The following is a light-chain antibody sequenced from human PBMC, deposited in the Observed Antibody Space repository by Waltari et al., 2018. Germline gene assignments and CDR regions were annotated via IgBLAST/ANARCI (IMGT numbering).Light chain of an antibody. CDR1: QTLLFPTNNKKY. V-gene: IGKV4-1*01. CDR3: QQYYGTPRT. J-gene: IGKJ1*01. CDR2: WAS. Sequence: DIVLTQSSDSLAVSLGEGATIHCTSSQTLLFPTNNKKYLAWYQQKPRQPPKLLFSWASTRASGVPGRFSASGSGTDYTLTISNLQAEDVAVYYCQQYYGTPRTFGQGTRVEIK.